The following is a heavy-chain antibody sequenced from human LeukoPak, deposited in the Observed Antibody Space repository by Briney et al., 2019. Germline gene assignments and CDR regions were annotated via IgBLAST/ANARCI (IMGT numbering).Heavy chain of an antibody. D-gene: IGHD4-17*01. CDR3: ASLTTVTQGYFDS. Sequence: SETLSLTCTVSGGSISSYYWSWIRQPPGKGLEWIGYIYYSGSTNYNPSLKSRLTISVDTSKNQFSLKLSSVTATDTAVYYCASLTTVTQGYFDSWGQGTLVTVSS. CDR1: GGSISSYY. CDR2: IYYSGST. V-gene: IGHV4-59*08. J-gene: IGHJ4*02.